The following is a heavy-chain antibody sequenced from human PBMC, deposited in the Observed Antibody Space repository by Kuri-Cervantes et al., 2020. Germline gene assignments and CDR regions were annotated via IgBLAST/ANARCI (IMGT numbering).Heavy chain of an antibody. D-gene: IGHD6-13*01. CDR2: ISSSSSYI. Sequence: GESLKISCTASGFTFNNYAMSWVRQAPGKGLEWVSSISSSSSYIYYADSVKGRFTISRDNAKNSLYLQMNSLRAEDTAVYYCARSPGRAAAASLNWGQGTLVTVSS. CDR3: ARSPGRAAAASLN. CDR1: GFTFNNYA. V-gene: IGHV3-21*03. J-gene: IGHJ4*02.